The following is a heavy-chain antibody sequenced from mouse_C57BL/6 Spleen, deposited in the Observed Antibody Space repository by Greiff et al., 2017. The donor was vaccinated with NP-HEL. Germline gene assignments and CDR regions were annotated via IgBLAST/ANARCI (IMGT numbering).Heavy chain of an antibody. V-gene: IGHV1-59*01. CDR3: AITGDFDY. CDR2: IDPSDSYT. Sequence: QVQLQQPGAELVRPGTSVKLSCKASGYTFTSYWMHWVKQRPGQGLEWIGVIDPSDSYTNYNQKFKGKATLTVDTSSSTAYMQLSSLTSEDSAVYYCAITGDFDYWGQGTTLTVSS. CDR1: GYTFTSYW. D-gene: IGHD4-1*01. J-gene: IGHJ2*01.